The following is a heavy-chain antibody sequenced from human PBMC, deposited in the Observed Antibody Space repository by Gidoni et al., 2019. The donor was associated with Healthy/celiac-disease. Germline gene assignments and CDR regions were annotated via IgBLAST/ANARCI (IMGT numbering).Heavy chain of an antibody. D-gene: IGHD2-15*01. CDR1: GYTFTGYY. CDR3: ARDRRYCSGGSCYSTYYYYGMDV. CDR2: INPNSGGT. J-gene: IGHJ6*02. Sequence: QVQLVQSGAEVKKPGASVTVSCKASGYTFTGYYMHWARQAPGQGLEWMGWINPNSGGTNYAQKFQGWVTMTRDTSISTAYMALSRLRSADTAVYYCARDRRYCSGGSCYSTYYYYGMDVWGQGTTVTVSS. V-gene: IGHV1-2*04.